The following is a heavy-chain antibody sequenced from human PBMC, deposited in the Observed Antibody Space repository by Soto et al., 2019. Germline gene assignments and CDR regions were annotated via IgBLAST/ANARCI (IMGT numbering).Heavy chain of an antibody. Sequence: SLRLSCAASGFTFKEFAMHWVRQAPGKGLEWVSGISWNSGDIGYADSVKGRFTISRDNAKNFLYLEMNSLRAEDTAVYYCGGSWYYYHGMDVWGQGTTVTVSS. CDR1: GFTFKEFA. CDR3: GGSWYYYHGMDV. D-gene: IGHD6-13*01. CDR2: ISWNSGDI. J-gene: IGHJ6*02. V-gene: IGHV3-9*01.